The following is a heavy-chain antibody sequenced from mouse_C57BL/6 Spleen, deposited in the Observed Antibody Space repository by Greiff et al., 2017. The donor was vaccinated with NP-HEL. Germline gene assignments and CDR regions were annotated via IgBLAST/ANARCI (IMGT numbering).Heavy chain of an antibody. CDR1: GYTFTSYW. CDR2: IHPYSGST. J-gene: IGHJ4*01. CDR3: ARTGDYAMDY. Sequence: QVQLQQPGAELVKPGASVKLSCKASGYTFTSYWMHWVKQRPGQGLEWIGMIHPYSGSTNYNEKFKSKATLTVDKSSSTASMQLSSLTSEDSAVYYCARTGDYAMDYWGQGTSVTVSS. V-gene: IGHV1-64*01.